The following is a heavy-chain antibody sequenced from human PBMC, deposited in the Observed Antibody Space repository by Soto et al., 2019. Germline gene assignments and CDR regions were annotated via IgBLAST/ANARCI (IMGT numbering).Heavy chain of an antibody. D-gene: IGHD2-15*01. Sequence: QVQLVESGGGVVQPGRSPRLSCAASGFTFSSYGMHWVRQAPGKGLEWVAVIWYDGSNKYYADSVKGRFTISRDNSKNTLYLQMNSLRAEDTAVYYCARDRLGYCSGGSCYSSFMDYWGQGTLVTVSS. CDR3: ARDRLGYCSGGSCYSSFMDY. CDR1: GFTFSSYG. V-gene: IGHV3-33*01. J-gene: IGHJ4*02. CDR2: IWYDGSNK.